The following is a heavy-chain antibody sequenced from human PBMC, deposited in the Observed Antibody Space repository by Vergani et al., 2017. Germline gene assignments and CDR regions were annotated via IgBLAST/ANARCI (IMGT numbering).Heavy chain of an antibody. J-gene: IGHJ4*02. CDR3: ARSPSQVRENDY. CDR1: GYTFTGYY. CDR2: INPNSGGT. V-gene: IGHV1-2*02. Sequence: QVQLVQSGAEVKKPGSSVKVSCKASGYTFTGYYMHWVRQAPGQGLEWMGWINPNSGGTNYAQTFQGRVTMTRDTSISTAYMELSRLGSDDTAVYYCARSPSQVRENDYWGQGTLVTVSS. D-gene: IGHD1-26*01.